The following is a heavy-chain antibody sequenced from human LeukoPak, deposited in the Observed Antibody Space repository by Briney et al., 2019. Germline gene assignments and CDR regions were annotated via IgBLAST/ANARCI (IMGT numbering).Heavy chain of an antibody. CDR2: INPNSGGT. CDR3: ATDRAHPPRDAFDI. J-gene: IGHJ3*02. V-gene: IGHV1-2*02. Sequence: GASVKVSCKASGYTFTGYYIHWVRQAPGQGLEWMGWINPNSGGTNYAQKFQGRVTMTEDTSTDTAYMELSSLRSEDTAVYYCATDRAHPPRDAFDIWGQGTMVTVSS. CDR1: GYTFTGYY.